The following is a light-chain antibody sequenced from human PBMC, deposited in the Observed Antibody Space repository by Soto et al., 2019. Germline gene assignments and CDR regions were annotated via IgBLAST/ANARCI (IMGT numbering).Light chain of an antibody. V-gene: IGKV1-5*03. Sequence: DNQMTQSPSTLSASIGDRITISCRASQNIDTWLAWYQQRPGEAPKLLIYTASNLENGVPSRFSGSGSGTAFTLTISSLQPEDFATYYCQQYSDSSRSFGQGTQVE. J-gene: IGKJ1*01. CDR3: QQYSDSSRS. CDR2: TAS. CDR1: QNIDTW.